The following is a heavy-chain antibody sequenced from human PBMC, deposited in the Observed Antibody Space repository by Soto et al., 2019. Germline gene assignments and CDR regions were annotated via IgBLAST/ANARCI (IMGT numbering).Heavy chain of an antibody. CDR3: TTPSRSDDYYYYGMDV. CDR1: GFTFSNAW. CDR2: IKSKTDGGTT. D-gene: IGHD1-26*01. J-gene: IGHJ6*02. Sequence: GGSLRLSCAASGFTFSNAWMSWVRQAPGKGLEWVGRIKSKTDGGTTDYAAPVKGRFTISRDDSKNTLYLQMNSLKTEDTAVYYCTTPSRSDDYYYYGMDVWGQGTTVTVSS. V-gene: IGHV3-15*01.